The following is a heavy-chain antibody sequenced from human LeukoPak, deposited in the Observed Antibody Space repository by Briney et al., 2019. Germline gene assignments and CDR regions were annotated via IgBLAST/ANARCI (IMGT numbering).Heavy chain of an antibody. Sequence: PGGSLRLSCAASGFTFSSYAMSWVRQAPGKGLEWVSAISGSGGSTYYADSVKGRFTISRDNSKNTLYLQMNSLRAEDTAVYYCAREQYYYDSSGYYFAYYFDYWGQGTLVTVSS. V-gene: IGHV3-23*01. D-gene: IGHD3-22*01. CDR3: AREQYYYDSSGYYFAYYFDY. CDR1: GFTFSSYA. J-gene: IGHJ4*02. CDR2: ISGSGGST.